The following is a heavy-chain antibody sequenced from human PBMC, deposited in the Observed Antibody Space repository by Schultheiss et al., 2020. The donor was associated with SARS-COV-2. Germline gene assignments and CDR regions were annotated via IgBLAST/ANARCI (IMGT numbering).Heavy chain of an antibody. CDR3: ARTRGVYTLGRWFDP. CDR1: GFSLSTSGMC. J-gene: IGHJ5*02. CDR2: IDWDDDK. V-gene: IGHV2-70*01. Sequence: SGPTLVKPTQTLTLTCTFSGFSLSTSGMCVTWIRQPPGKALEWLALIDWDDDKYYSTSLKSRLTITKDTSKNQVVLTMTNMDPVDTATYYCARTRGVYTLGRWFDPWGQGTVVTVSS. D-gene: IGHD5/OR15-5a*01.